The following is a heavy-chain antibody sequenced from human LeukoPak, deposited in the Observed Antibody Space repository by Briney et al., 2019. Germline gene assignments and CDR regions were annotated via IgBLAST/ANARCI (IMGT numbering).Heavy chain of an antibody. V-gene: IGHV4-59*01. J-gene: IGHJ4*02. CDR3: ATVDSSGWYTLDY. CDR2: IYYSGST. Sequence: PSETLSLTCTVSGGSISSYYWSWIRQPPGKGLEWIGYIYYSGSTNYNPSLKSRVTISVDTSKNQFSLKLSSVTAADTAVYYCATVDSSGWYTLDYWGQGTLVTVSS. D-gene: IGHD6-19*01. CDR1: GGSISSYY.